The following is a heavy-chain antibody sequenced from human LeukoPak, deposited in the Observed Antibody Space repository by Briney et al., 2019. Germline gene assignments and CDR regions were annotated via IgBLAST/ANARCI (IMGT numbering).Heavy chain of an antibody. D-gene: IGHD3-22*01. CDR1: GGSISSYY. V-gene: IGHV4-4*09. CDR3: ARGADYHNFGY. CDR2: IYTSGST. Sequence: SETLSLTCTVSGGSISSYYWSWIRQPPGKGLEWIGYIYTSGSTNYNPSLKSRVTISVDTSKNQFSLKLSSVTAADTAVYYCARGADYHNFGYWGQGTLVTVSS. J-gene: IGHJ4*02.